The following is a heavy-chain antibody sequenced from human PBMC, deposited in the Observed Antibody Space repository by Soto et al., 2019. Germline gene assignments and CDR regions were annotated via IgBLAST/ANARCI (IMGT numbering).Heavy chain of an antibody. CDR3: TRWLSGWGD. D-gene: IGHD3-16*01. Sequence: EVQLVESGGGLVQPGGSLRLSCAASGFTFSSYWMSWVRQAPGKGLEWVANIKLDGSEKYYVDSVKGRFTLSRDNAKNSLQLQMNSLRVEDTAVYYCTRWLSGWGDWGQGTLVTVSS. J-gene: IGHJ4*02. CDR1: GFTFSSYW. CDR2: IKLDGSEK. V-gene: IGHV3-7*03.